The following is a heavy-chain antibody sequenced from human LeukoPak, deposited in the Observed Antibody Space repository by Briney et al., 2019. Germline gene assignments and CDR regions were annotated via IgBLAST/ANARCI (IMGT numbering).Heavy chain of an antibody. V-gene: IGHV3-30*04. J-gene: IGHJ4*02. D-gene: IGHD6-19*01. CDR2: ISYDGSNK. CDR3: ARDPGLKGSGWPRFDY. CDR1: GFTFSSYA. Sequence: PGGSLRLSCAASGFTFSSYAMHWVRQAPGKGLEWVAVISYDGSNKYYADSVKGRFTISRDNSKNTLYLQMNSLRAEDTAVYYCARDPGLKGSGWPRFDYWGQGTLVTVSS.